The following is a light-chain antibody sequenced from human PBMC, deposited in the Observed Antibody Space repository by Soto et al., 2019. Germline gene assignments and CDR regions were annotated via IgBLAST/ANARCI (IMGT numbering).Light chain of an antibody. V-gene: IGKV3-20*01. CDR3: QQYGSSPIT. CDR2: GAS. J-gene: IGKJ5*01. Sequence: EIVLTQSPGTLSLSPGERATLSCRASQSVSSTYLAWYQQKPGQAPGLLLYGASNRASGIPDRVAGSGSGTDFTLTILGLEPEDAAVDYCQQYGSSPITFGQGTRLEIK. CDR1: QSVSSTY.